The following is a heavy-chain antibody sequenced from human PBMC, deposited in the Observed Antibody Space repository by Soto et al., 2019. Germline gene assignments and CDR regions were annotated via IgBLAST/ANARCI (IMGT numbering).Heavy chain of an antibody. J-gene: IGHJ6*02. D-gene: IGHD6-13*01. CDR3: ARAYTSSWYREQRYYYGMDV. CDR2: IIPIFGTA. CDR1: GCTFSSYA. Sequence: ASVKVSCKASGCTFSSYAISWVRQAPGQVLEWMGGIIPIFGTANYAQKFQGRVTITADESTSTAYMELSSLGSEDTAVYYCARAYTSSWYREQRYYYGMDVWGQGTTVTVSS. V-gene: IGHV1-69*13.